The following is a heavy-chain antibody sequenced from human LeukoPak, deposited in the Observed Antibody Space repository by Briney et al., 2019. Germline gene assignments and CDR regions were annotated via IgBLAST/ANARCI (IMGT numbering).Heavy chain of an antibody. V-gene: IGHV1-69*05. CDR3: ARVGDRITMVRGVIQLGYFDY. CDR2: IIPIFGTA. CDR1: GGTFSSYA. Sequence: ASVKVSCKASGGTFSSYAISWVRQAPGQGLEWMGGIIPIFGTANYAQKFQGRVTITTDESTSTAYMELSSLRSEDTAVYYCARVGDRITMVRGVIQLGYFDYWGQGTLVTVSS. D-gene: IGHD3-10*01. J-gene: IGHJ4*02.